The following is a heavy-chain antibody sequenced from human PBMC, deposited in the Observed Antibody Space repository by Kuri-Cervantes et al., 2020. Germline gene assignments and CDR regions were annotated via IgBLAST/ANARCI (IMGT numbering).Heavy chain of an antibody. D-gene: IGHD3-22*01. J-gene: IGHJ5*02. CDR2: INPNSGGT. Sequence: SVKVSCKASGYTFTGYYMHWVRQAPGQGLEWMGWINPNSGGTNYAQKFQGWVAMTTDTSTSTAYMELRSLRSDDTAVYYCARDSSGYYSGWFDPWGQGTLVTVSS. V-gene: IGHV1-2*04. CDR1: GYTFTGYY. CDR3: ARDSSGYYSGWFDP.